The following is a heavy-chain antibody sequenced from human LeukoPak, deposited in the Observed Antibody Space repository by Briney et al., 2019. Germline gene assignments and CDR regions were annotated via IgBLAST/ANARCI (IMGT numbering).Heavy chain of an antibody. J-gene: IGHJ4*02. Sequence: QSGGSLRLSCAASGFTFSSYWMSWVRQAPGKGLEWVANIKQDGSEKYYVDSVKGRFTISRDNAKNSLYLQMNSLRAEDTAVYYCARDPDYYGSGSYSDYWGQGTLVTVSS. CDR1: GFTFSSYW. D-gene: IGHD3-10*01. CDR3: ARDPDYYGSGSYSDY. V-gene: IGHV3-7*01. CDR2: IKQDGSEK.